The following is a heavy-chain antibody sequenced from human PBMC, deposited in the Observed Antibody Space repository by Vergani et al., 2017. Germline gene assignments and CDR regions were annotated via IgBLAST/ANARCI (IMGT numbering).Heavy chain of an antibody. V-gene: IGHV3-74*01. Sequence: EVQLVESGGGLVQPGGSLRLSCAASGFTFSSYWMHWVRQAPGKGLVWVSRINSDGSSTSYADSVKGRFTISRDNAKNTLYLQINSLRAEDTAVYYCARALAITMVRGVIVSGWFDPWGQGTLVTVSS. CDR1: GFTFSSYW. CDR3: ARALAITMVRGVIVSGWFDP. CDR2: INSDGSST. J-gene: IGHJ5*02. D-gene: IGHD3-10*01.